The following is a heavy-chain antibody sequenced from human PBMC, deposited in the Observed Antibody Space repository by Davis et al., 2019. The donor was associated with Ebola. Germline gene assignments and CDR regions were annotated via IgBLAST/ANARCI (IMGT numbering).Heavy chain of an antibody. CDR2: ISGSGGST. D-gene: IGHD2-2*01. Sequence: GGSLRLSCAASGFTFSSYAMSWVRQAPGKGLEWVSAISGSGGSTYYADSVKGRFTISRDNSKNTLYLQMNSLRAEDTAVYYCAKDRVVPAAIGLYYYYYGMDVWGQGTTVTVSS. CDR1: GFTFSSYA. J-gene: IGHJ6*02. V-gene: IGHV3-23*01. CDR3: AKDRVVPAAIGLYYYYYGMDV.